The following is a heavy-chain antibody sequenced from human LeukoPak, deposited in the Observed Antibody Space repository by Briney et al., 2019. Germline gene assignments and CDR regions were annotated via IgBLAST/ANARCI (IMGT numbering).Heavy chain of an antibody. Sequence: SETLSLTCAVYGGSFSGYYWSWIRQPPGKGLEWIGEINHSGSTNYNPSLKSRVTISVDTSKNQFSLKLSSVTAADTAVYYCARLARAVASFDYWGREPWSPSPQ. D-gene: IGHD6-19*01. CDR3: ARLARAVASFDY. V-gene: IGHV4-34*01. CDR2: INHSGST. CDR1: GGSFSGYY. J-gene: IGHJ4*02.